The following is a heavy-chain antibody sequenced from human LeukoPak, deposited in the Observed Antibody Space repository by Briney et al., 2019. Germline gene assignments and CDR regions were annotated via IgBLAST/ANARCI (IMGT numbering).Heavy chain of an antibody. J-gene: IGHJ5*02. Sequence: SGTLSLTCTVSGGSISSYYWSWIRQPPGKGLEWIGYIYYSGSTNYNPSLKSRVTISVDTSKNQFSLKLSSVTAADTAVYYCARDRASNWFDPWGQGTLVTVSS. CDR2: IYYSGST. CDR3: ARDRASNWFDP. CDR1: GGSISSYY. D-gene: IGHD3-10*01. V-gene: IGHV4-59*01.